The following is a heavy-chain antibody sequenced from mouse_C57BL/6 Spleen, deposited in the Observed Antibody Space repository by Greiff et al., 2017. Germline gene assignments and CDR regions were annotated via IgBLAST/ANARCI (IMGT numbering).Heavy chain of an antibody. Sequence: QVQLQQPGAELVKPGASVKLSCKASGYTFTSYWMHWVKQRPGQGLEWIGMIHPNSGSTNYNEKFKSKATLTVDKSSSTAYMQLSSLTSEDSAVYYCARLGRRVYFGYWGQGTTLTVSS. J-gene: IGHJ2*01. CDR1: GYTFTSYW. CDR3: ARLGRRVYFGY. D-gene: IGHD4-1*01. CDR2: IHPNSGST. V-gene: IGHV1-64*01.